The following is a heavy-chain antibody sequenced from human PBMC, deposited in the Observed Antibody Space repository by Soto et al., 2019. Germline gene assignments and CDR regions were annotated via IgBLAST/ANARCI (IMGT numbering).Heavy chain of an antibody. J-gene: IGHJ6*02. CDR3: ARVAMENYHDMWSGSTSSALDV. V-gene: IGHV4-59*13. D-gene: IGHD3-3*01. Sequence: SETLSLTCKVSGGSMRDYSWSWIRQTPGEGLEWIGYVSHSGRTDYSPSLKNRVTISLDMSKNHFALHVNSVDPADTAVYYCARVAMENYHDMWSGSTSSALDVWGQGTTVTVSS. CDR2: VSHSGRT. CDR1: GGSMRDYS.